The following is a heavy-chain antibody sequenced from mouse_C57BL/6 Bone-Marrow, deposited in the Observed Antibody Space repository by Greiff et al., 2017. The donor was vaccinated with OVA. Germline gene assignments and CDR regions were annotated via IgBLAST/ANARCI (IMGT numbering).Heavy chain of an antibody. J-gene: IGHJ1*03. CDR2: INPSNGGT. D-gene: IGHD4-1*01. CDR1: GYTFTSYW. V-gene: IGHV1-53*01. Sequence: QVQLQQPGTELVKPGASVQLSCKASGYTFTSYWMHWVKQRPGQGLEWIGNINPSNGGTNYNEKFKSKATLTVDKSSSTAYMQLSSLTSEDSAVYYCARYEGTGTGWYFDVWGTGTTVTVSS. CDR3: ARYEGTGTGWYFDV.